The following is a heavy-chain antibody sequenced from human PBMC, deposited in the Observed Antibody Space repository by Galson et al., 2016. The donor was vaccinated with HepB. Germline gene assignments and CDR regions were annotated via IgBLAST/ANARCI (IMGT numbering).Heavy chain of an antibody. V-gene: IGHV3-23*01. J-gene: IGHJ3*02. CDR3: AKDRIGVIADAFDM. CDR2: ISSSGGST. CDR1: GFTFTSFV. D-gene: IGHD1-26*01. Sequence: SLRLSCAASGFTFTSFVMTWVRQAPGKALEWVSSISSSGGSTNYADSVKGRFTISRDNSKNMLYLQMDSLGAEDTAVYYCAKDRIGVIADAFDMWGQGIMVTVSS.